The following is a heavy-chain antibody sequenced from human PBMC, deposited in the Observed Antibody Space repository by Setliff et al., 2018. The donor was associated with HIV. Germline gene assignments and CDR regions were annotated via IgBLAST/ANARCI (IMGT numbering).Heavy chain of an antibody. CDR2: IIPIFGST. V-gene: IGHV1-69*13. Sequence: SVKVSCKASGGTFSNYAISWVRQAPGQGLEWMGGIIPIFGSTKYAQKFQGRVTITADESTNTAYMALSSLRSEDTAVYYCARDPFPSTNYYDSSMYPFAQFFQHWGQGTPVTVSS. J-gene: IGHJ1*01. CDR3: ARDPFPSTNYYDSSMYPFAQFFQH. D-gene: IGHD3-22*01. CDR1: GGTFSNYA.